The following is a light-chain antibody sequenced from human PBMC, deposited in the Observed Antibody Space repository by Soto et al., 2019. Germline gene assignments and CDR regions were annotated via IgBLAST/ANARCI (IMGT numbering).Light chain of an antibody. CDR1: QSIRSY. CDR2: AVS. CDR3: QQTSTMPVT. V-gene: IGKV1-39*01. J-gene: IGKJ5*01. Sequence: LMTQTPSSMSASVGERVPMTCRASQSIRSYGNWYQQKPGKAPKLLSGAVSSLQSGVPSRFSGSGSGTDVNLTISSLQTEDFATYFCQQTSTMPVTLGQGTRLEN.